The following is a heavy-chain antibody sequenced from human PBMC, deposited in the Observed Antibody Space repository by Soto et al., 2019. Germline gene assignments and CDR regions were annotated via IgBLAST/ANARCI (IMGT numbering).Heavy chain of an antibody. D-gene: IGHD3-9*01. CDR2: ISWNSGSI. J-gene: IGHJ5*02. V-gene: IGHV3-9*01. Sequence: GGSLRLSCAASGFTFDDYAMHWVRQAPGKGLEWVSGISWNSGSIGYADSVKGRFTISRDNAKNSLYLQMNSLRAEDTALYYCAKDTVPVGVLNPFDPWGQGTLVPVSS. CDR1: GFTFDDYA. CDR3: AKDTVPVGVLNPFDP.